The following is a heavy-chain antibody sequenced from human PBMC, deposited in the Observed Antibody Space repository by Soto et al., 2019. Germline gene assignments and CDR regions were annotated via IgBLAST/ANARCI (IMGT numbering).Heavy chain of an antibody. J-gene: IGHJ6*02. D-gene: IGHD3-3*01. Sequence: GGSLRLSCAASGFTFSSYWMHWVRQAPGKGLVWVSRINSDGSSTSYADSVKGRFTISRDNAKNTLYLQMNSLRAEDTAVYYCARVREYYDFWSGSSYGMDVWGQGTTVTVSS. CDR3: ARVREYYDFWSGSSYGMDV. CDR2: INSDGSST. V-gene: IGHV3-74*01. CDR1: GFTFSSYW.